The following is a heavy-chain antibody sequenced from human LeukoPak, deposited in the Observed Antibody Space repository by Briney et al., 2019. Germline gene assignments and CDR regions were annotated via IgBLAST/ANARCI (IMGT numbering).Heavy chain of an antibody. D-gene: IGHD5-24*01. CDR2: IYYSGST. J-gene: IGHJ4*02. CDR3: ARLLPEDGYNYYFDY. CDR1: GGSISSGSYY. Sequence: SETLSLTCTVSGGSISSGSYYWSWIRQPPGKGLEWIGYIYYSGSTNYNPSLKSRVTISVDTSKNQFSLKLSSVTAADTAVYYCARLLPEDGYNYYFDYWGQGTLVTVSS. V-gene: IGHV4-61*01.